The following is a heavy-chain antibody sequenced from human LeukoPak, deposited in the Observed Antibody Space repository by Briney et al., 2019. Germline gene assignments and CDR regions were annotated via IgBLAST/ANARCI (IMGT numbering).Heavy chain of an antibody. Sequence: PWRSLRLTCAASGFTFSSYGMHWVRQAPGKGLEWVAVIWYDGSNKYYADSVKGRFTISRDDSKNTLYLQMNSLRAEDTAVYYCAREQNRIAAAGLFDYWGQGTLVTVSS. CDR1: GFTFSSYG. D-gene: IGHD6-13*01. J-gene: IGHJ4*02. CDR2: IWYDGSNK. CDR3: AREQNRIAAAGLFDY. V-gene: IGHV3-33*01.